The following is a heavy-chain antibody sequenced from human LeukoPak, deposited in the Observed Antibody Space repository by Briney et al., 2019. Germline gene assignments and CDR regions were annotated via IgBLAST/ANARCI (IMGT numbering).Heavy chain of an antibody. J-gene: IGHJ5*02. Sequence: GGSLRLSCAASGFTFSSYSMNWVRQAPGKGLEWVSSISSSSSYIYYADSVKGRFTISRDNAKNSLYLQMNSLRAEDTAVYYCARDEVVGARGGWFDPWGQGILVTVSS. CDR3: ARDEVVGARGGWFDP. D-gene: IGHD1-26*01. CDR1: GFTFSSYS. CDR2: ISSSSSYI. V-gene: IGHV3-21*01.